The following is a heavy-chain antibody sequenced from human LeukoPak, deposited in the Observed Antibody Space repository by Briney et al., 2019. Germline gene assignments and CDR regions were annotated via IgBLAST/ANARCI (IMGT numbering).Heavy chain of an antibody. Sequence: GGSLRLSCAASGFTFSSYGMHWVRQAPGKGLEWVAFIRYDGSNKYYADSVKGRFTISRDNSKNTLYLQMNSLRAEDTAVYYCAKDHPIDYDDSSGYLDYWGQGTLVSVSS. D-gene: IGHD3-22*01. V-gene: IGHV3-30*02. CDR1: GFTFSSYG. J-gene: IGHJ4*02. CDR3: AKDHPIDYDDSSGYLDY. CDR2: IRYDGSNK.